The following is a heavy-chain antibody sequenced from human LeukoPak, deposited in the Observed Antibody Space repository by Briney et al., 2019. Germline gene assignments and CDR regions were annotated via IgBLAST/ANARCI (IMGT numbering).Heavy chain of an antibody. CDR1: GGTFCSYT. Sequence: SVKVSCKASGGTFCSYTISWVRQAPGQGLEWMGRIIPILGIANYAQKFQGRVTITADKSTSTAYMELSSLRSEDTAVYYCARGIAVAGTNYYYYMDVWGKGTTVTVSS. CDR2: IIPILGIA. CDR3: ARGIAVAGTNYYYYMDV. J-gene: IGHJ6*03. D-gene: IGHD6-19*01. V-gene: IGHV1-69*02.